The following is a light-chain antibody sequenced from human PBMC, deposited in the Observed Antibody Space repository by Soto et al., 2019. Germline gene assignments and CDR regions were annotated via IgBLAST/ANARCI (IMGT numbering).Light chain of an antibody. V-gene: IGKV1-39*01. CDR3: QQSYSTPWT. CDR2: AAS. J-gene: IGKJ1*01. CDR1: QSISIY. Sequence: DIQMTQSPSSLSASLGDRVTITCRASQSISIYLNWYQQKPGKAPNLLISAASSLQSGVPSRFSGSGSGTDFTLTISNLQPEDFATYYCQQSYSTPWTFGQGTKVDI.